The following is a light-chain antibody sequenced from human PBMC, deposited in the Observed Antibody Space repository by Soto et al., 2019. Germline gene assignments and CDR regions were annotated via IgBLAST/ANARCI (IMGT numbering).Light chain of an antibody. CDR2: QDN. Sequence: SSELTQPPSVSVSPGQTASITCSGDKLGDRYTCWYQQKPGQSPVLLIYQDNKRPSGIPERFSASNSGNTATLTISGTQAMDEADYYCQAWGSSTARFGGGTKLTVL. V-gene: IGLV3-1*01. J-gene: IGLJ2*01. CDR3: QAWGSSTAR. CDR1: KLGDRY.